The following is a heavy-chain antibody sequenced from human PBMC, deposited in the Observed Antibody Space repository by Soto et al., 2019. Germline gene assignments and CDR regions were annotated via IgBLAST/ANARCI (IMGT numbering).Heavy chain of an antibody. CDR2: IYWDNDK. Sequence: QITLKESGPTLVKPTQTLTLTCTFSGFSLSTSGVGVGWIRQPPGKALEWLTLIYWDNDKRYSPSLKSRLTITKDTSRNQVVLTVTNMDPVDTATYYCSHFTTLYGMDVWGQGTTVTVSS. CDR1: GFSLSTSGVG. V-gene: IGHV2-5*02. J-gene: IGHJ6*02. CDR3: SHFTTLYGMDV. D-gene: IGHD3-3*01.